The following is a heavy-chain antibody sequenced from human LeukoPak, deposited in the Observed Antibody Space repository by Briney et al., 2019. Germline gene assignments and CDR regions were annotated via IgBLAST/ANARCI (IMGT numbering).Heavy chain of an antibody. Sequence: PGGSLRLSCAASGFTFDDYAMHWVRQAPGKGLEWVSGISWNSGSIGYADSVKGRFTISRDNAKSSLYLQMNSLRAEDTALYYCAKDIGYDSSGFLDYWGQGTLVTVSS. J-gene: IGHJ4*02. CDR3: AKDIGYDSSGFLDY. V-gene: IGHV3-9*01. D-gene: IGHD3-22*01. CDR1: GFTFDDYA. CDR2: ISWNSGSI.